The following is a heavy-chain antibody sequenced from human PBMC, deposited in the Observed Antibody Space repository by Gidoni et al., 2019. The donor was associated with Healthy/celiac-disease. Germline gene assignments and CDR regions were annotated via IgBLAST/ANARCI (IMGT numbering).Heavy chain of an antibody. Sequence: QVQLVESGGGVVQPGRSLRLSCAASGFTFSSYAMHWVRQAPGKGLEWVSVISYDGSNKYYADSVKCRFTISRDNSKNTLYLQMNSLRAEDTAVYYCARDPKTYYYDSSGYSSFFDYWGQGTLVTVSS. J-gene: IGHJ4*02. CDR1: GFTFSSYA. CDR2: ISYDGSNK. V-gene: IGHV3-30-3*01. D-gene: IGHD3-22*01. CDR3: ARDPKTYYYDSSGYSSFFDY.